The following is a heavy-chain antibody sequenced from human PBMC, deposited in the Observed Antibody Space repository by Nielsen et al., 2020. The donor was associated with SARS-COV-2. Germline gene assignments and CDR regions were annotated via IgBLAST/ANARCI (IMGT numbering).Heavy chain of an antibody. V-gene: IGHV3-21*01. Sequence: WIRQPPGKGLEWVSSISSSSSYIYYADSVKGRFTISRDNAKNSLYLQMNSLRAEDTAVYYCARDRGTMVRGVSPIQHWGQGTLVTVSS. CDR3: ARDRGTMVRGVSPIQH. J-gene: IGHJ1*01. D-gene: IGHD3-10*01. CDR2: ISSSSSYI.